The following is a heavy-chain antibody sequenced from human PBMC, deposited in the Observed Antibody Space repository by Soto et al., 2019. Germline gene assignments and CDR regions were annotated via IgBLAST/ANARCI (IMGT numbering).Heavy chain of an antibody. V-gene: IGHV4-39*02. CDR3: ARDILFDY. D-gene: IGHD2-15*01. Sequence: ETLSLTCTVSGGSVSSSIYYWGWIRQPPGKGLEWIGSIYYSGSTYYNSSLKSRVTISVDTSKNQFSLKLSSVTGADTSVYYCARDILFDYWGQGTLVTVSS. CDR1: GGSVSSSIYY. CDR2: IYYSGST. J-gene: IGHJ4*02.